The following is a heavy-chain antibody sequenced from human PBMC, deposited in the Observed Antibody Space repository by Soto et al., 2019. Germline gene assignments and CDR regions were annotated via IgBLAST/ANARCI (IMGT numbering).Heavy chain of an antibody. CDR1: GGSISSSSYY. J-gene: IGHJ5*02. CDR3: ATHELSKSDFWSGYYNWFDT. V-gene: IGHV4-39*01. D-gene: IGHD3-3*01. CDR2: IYYSGST. Sequence: SETLSLTCTVSGGSISSSSYYWGWIRQPPGKGLEWIGSIYYSGSTYYNPSLKSRVTTSVDTSKNQFSLKLSSVTAADTAVYYCATHELSKSDFWSGYYNWFDTWGQGTLVTVSS.